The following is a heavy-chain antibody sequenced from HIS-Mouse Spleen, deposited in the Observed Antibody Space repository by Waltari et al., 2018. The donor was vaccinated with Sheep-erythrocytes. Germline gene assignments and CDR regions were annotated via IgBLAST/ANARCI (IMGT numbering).Heavy chain of an antibody. V-gene: IGHV3-30*18. CDR2: ISNDGSNE. J-gene: IGHJ2*01. CDR3: AKVRTVNYWYFDL. CDR1: GFTFSSYG. D-gene: IGHD1-1*01. Sequence: QVQLVESGGGVVQPGRSLRLSCAASGFTFSSYGMHWVRQAPGKGWKWVAVISNDGSNEYYADSVKGRFTMSRDNSKNTLYLQMNSLRAEDTAVYYCAKVRTVNYWYFDLWGCGTLVTVSS.